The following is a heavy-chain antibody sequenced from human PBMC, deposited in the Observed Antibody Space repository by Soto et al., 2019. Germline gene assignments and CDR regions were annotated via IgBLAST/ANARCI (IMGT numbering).Heavy chain of an antibody. V-gene: IGHV4-30-2*01. J-gene: IGHJ4*02. CDR1: GGSISSGGYS. Sequence: QLQLQESGSGLVKPSQTLSLTCAVSGGSISSGGYSWSWIRQPPGKGLEWIGYIYHSGSTYYNPSLKCRGPLXGXRXKNQFSLKLSSVTAADTAVYYCASSHAGAHITAAVHWGQGTLVTVSS. D-gene: IGHD6-13*01. CDR3: ASSHAGAHITAAVH. CDR2: IYHSGST.